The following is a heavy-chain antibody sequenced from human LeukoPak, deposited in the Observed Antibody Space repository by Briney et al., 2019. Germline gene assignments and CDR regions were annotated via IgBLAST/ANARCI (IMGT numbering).Heavy chain of an antibody. CDR3: ATSLRTLSTRNYFDH. D-gene: IGHD5/OR15-5a*01. CDR1: DDSIIRRGYY. CDR2: SYYNGRSGNT. V-gene: IGHV4-31*03. Sequence: TSETLSLTCSVSDDSIIRRGYYWSWIRQRPGVGLEWMGYSYYNGRSGNTYYNLALKSRVTMSIDTGEKHFSLRLTSVTAADTAVYYCATSLRTLSTRNYFDHWGQGTLVIVSS. J-gene: IGHJ4*02.